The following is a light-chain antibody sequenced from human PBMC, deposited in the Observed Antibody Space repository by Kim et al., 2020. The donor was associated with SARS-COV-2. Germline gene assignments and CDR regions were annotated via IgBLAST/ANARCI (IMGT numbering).Light chain of an antibody. Sequence: SSELTQDPAVSVALGQTVSITCQGDSLRRYYVRWYQRRPGQAPVVVIYGKNNRPSGIPDRFSGSSSGNTASLTITGAQAEDEADYYCQSRDSSGKVVFGGGTQLTVL. CDR3: QSRDSSGKVV. CDR1: SLRRYY. V-gene: IGLV3-19*01. CDR2: GKN. J-gene: IGLJ2*01.